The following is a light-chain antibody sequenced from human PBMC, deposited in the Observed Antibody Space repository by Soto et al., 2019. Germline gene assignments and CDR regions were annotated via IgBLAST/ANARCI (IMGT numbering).Light chain of an antibody. CDR1: QSINSN. Sequence: IVMTQSPATLSVSPGERATLSCRASQSINSNLAWYQQKPGQAPRLLMFRASIRATGFPARFSGSGSGTEFTLTISSLEPEDVAVYYCQQRSNWPPRLTFGGGTKVDIK. CDR2: RAS. CDR3: QQRSNWPPRLT. V-gene: IGKV3-15*01. J-gene: IGKJ4*01.